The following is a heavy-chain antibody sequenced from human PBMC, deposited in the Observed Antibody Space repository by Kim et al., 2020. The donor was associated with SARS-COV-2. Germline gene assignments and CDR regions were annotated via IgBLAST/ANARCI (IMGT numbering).Heavy chain of an antibody. J-gene: IGHJ4*02. D-gene: IGHD5-18*01. V-gene: IGHV1-18*01. CDR3: ARDNAAMGKLDY. Sequence: NYAQNLQGRLTMTTDTSTSTAYMELRSLRSDDTAVYYCARDNAAMGKLDYWGQGTLVTVSS.